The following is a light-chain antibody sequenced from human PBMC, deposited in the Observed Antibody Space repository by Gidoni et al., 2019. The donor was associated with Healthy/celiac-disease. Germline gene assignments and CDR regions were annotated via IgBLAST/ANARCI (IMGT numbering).Light chain of an antibody. Sequence: DIVLTQSPATLSLSPGERATLSCRASQSVSSYLAWYQQKPGQAPRPLIYDASNRATGIPARFSGSGSGTDFTLTISSLEPEDFAVYYCQQRSNWPPWFTFGPGTKVDIK. CDR2: DAS. V-gene: IGKV3-11*01. CDR1: QSVSSY. CDR3: QQRSNWPPWFT. J-gene: IGKJ3*01.